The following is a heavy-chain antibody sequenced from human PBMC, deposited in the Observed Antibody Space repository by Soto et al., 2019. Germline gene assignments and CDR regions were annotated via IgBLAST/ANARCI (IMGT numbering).Heavy chain of an antibody. CDR1: GFTFSSYA. CDR2: ISYDGNNK. CDR3: ARGPSYSDSYFDY. V-gene: IGHV3-30*03. D-gene: IGHD4-17*01. Sequence: VQLLESGGGLVQPGGSLRLSCAASGFTFSSYAMSWVRQAPGKGLQWLAVISYDGNNKYYADSVEGRFTISRDNSKNTVYLQMNSLRLEDTAVYYCARGPSYSDSYFDYWGQGTLVTVSS. J-gene: IGHJ4*02.